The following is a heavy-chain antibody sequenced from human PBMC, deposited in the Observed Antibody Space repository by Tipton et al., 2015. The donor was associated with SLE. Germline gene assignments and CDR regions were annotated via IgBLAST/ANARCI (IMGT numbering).Heavy chain of an antibody. V-gene: IGHV1-18*01. Sequence: QSGAEVKKPGSSVKVSCKASGGTFSSYAISWVRQAPGQGLEWMGWISAYNGNTNYAQKLQGRVTMTTDTSTSTAYMELRSLRSDDTAVYYCAVASGYQYHDAFDIWGQGTMVTVSS. CDR2: ISAYNGNT. CDR3: AVASGYQYHDAFDI. D-gene: IGHD3-3*01. CDR1: GGTFSSYA. J-gene: IGHJ3*02.